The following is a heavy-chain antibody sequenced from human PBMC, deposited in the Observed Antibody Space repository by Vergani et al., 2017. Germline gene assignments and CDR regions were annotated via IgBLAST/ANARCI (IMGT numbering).Heavy chain of an antibody. CDR1: GFTFSTYA. V-gene: IGHV3-23*01. Sequence: EVQLLESGGSLKQPGGSVRLSCAASGFTFSTYAMHWVRQAPGKGLEWVSALTRGGGSTYYADSFKGRFIISRDKSRDTLYLQMNRLRPEDTATYYCVKDAGSNDSCFDSWGEGSLVTVSS. J-gene: IGHJ4*02. D-gene: IGHD1-26*01. CDR2: LTRGGGST. CDR3: VKDAGSNDSCFDS.